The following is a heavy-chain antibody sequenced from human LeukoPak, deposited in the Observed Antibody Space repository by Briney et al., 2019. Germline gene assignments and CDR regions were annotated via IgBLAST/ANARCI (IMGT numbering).Heavy chain of an antibody. CDR3: ATSPRAAAGNLDY. D-gene: IGHD6-13*01. Sequence: ASVKVSCKASGGTFSSYAISWVRQAPGKGLEWMGGFDPKDGETIYAQKFQGRVTMTEDTSTDTAYMELSSLRSEDTAVYYCATSPRAAAGNLDYWGQGTLVTVSS. J-gene: IGHJ4*02. V-gene: IGHV1-24*01. CDR2: FDPKDGET. CDR1: GGTFSSYA.